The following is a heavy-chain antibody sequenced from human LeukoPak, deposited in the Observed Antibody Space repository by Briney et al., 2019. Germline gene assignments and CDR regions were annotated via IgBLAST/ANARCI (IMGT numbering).Heavy chain of an antibody. D-gene: IGHD4-17*01. V-gene: IGHV3-21*01. J-gene: IGHJ3*02. CDR1: GFTFNSYS. CDR3: ARDRIIYGDYGDAFDI. CDR2: ISSSSSYI. Sequence: GGSLRLSCAASGFTFNSYSMNWVRQAPGKGLEWVSSISSSSSYIYYADSVKGRFTISRDNAKNSLYLQMSSLRAEDTAVYYCARDRIIYGDYGDAFDIWGQGTKVTVSS.